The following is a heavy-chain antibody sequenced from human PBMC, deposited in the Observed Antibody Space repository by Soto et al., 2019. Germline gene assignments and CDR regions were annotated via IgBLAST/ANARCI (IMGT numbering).Heavy chain of an antibody. J-gene: IGHJ4*02. CDR1: GGTFSSDA. D-gene: IGHD5-12*01. CDR2: IVPIVDTS. CDR3: VRVVAIPGYPDN. Sequence: QVQLVQSGAEVRQPASSVKVSCKTSGGTFSSDAISWVRQAPGQGLEWMGGIVPIVDTSTYAQKFQGRVTITADESTSTVYMERSSLRSDDTAVYYCVRVVAIPGYPDNWGQGTLVTVSS. V-gene: IGHV1-69*12.